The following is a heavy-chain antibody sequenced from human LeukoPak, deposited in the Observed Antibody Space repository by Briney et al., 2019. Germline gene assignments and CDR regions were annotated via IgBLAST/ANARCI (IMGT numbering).Heavy chain of an antibody. J-gene: IGHJ4*02. Sequence: GGSLRLSCAASGFTFSSYAMHWVRQAPGKGLEWVAVISYDGTNKYYADSVKGRFTISRDNLKYTLYLQMNSLRTEGTAVYYCARDSGFSGTQRGEYWGQGTLVTVSS. D-gene: IGHD3/OR15-3a*01. CDR1: GFTFSSYA. CDR3: ARDSGFSGTQRGEY. V-gene: IGHV3-30*04. CDR2: ISYDGTNK.